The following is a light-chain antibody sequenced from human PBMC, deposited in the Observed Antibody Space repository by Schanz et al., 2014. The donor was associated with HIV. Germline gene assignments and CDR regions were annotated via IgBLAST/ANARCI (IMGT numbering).Light chain of an antibody. CDR2: EVT. CDR3: SSYTSSSPVV. Sequence: QSVLTQPPSASGSPGQSVTISCIGTSNDIGSYNYVSWYQQHPGKAPKLMIYEVTKRPSGVPDRFSGSKSGNTASLTVSGLQAEDEAVYYCSSYTSSSPVVFGGGTKLTVL. V-gene: IGLV2-8*01. CDR1: SNDIGSYNY. J-gene: IGLJ2*01.